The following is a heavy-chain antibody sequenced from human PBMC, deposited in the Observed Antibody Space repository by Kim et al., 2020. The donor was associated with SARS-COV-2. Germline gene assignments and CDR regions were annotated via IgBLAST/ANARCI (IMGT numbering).Heavy chain of an antibody. D-gene: IGHD2-15*01. V-gene: IGHV3-23*01. J-gene: IGHJ4*02. CDR2: VGGSGAST. Sequence: RGSLRLSCAASGFTFSTYAMTWVRQAPGKGLEWVSVVGGSGASTYYADPVKGRFTISRDNSKNTLYVEMNSLRAEDTAVYYCARAYCTGATCSGIDNWGQGTLVAVSS. CDR1: GFTFSTYA. CDR3: ARAYCTGATCSGIDN.